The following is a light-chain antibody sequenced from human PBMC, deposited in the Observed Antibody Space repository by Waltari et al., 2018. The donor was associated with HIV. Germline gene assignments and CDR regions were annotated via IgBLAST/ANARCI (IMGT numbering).Light chain of an antibody. CDR2: GVY. CDR3: CSYAGSSIP. V-gene: IGLV2-23*02. Sequence: QSALPQPPSVSGSIGQPTTISCPGPSSDVASYNLVSWYQHHPGKAPKLIIYGVYKRPSGVSNRFSGSKSGNTASLTVSGLQAEDEADYYCCSYAGSSIPFGGGTKLTVL. CDR1: SSDVASYNL. J-gene: IGLJ2*01.